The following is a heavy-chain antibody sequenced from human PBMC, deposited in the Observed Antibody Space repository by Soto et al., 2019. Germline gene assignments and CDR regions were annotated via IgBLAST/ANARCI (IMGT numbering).Heavy chain of an antibody. V-gene: IGHV1-69*12. CDR2: IIPLYGTT. CDR3: ATEGDAGRAAAGTAWFDR. Sequence: QVQLVQSGAEVKKPGSSVKVSCKASRGTFSRYAISWVRQAPGQGLEWMGGIIPLYGTTNYAQKFQGRVTVTAEETTRIAYLELSSLRSEDTAIYYCATEGDAGRAAAGTAWFDRWGQGSLVTVSS. CDR1: RGTFSRYA. J-gene: IGHJ5*02. D-gene: IGHD6-13*01.